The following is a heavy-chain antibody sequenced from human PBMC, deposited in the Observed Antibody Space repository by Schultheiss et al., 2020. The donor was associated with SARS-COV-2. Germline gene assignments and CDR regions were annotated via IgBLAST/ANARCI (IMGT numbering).Heavy chain of an antibody. CDR1: GYTFTGYY. CDR2: INPNSGGT. D-gene: IGHD3-22*01. CDR3: ARVPRHMIVVVSPFDY. V-gene: IGHV1-2*02. J-gene: IGHJ4*02. Sequence: ASVKVSCKASGYTFTGYYIHWVRQAPGQGLEWMGWINPNSGGTNYAQKFQGRVTITADESTSTAYMELSSLRSDDTAVYYCARVPRHMIVVVSPFDYWGQGTLVTVSS.